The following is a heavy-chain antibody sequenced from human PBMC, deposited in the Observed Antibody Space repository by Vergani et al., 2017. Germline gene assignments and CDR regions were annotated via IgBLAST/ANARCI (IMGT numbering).Heavy chain of an antibody. J-gene: IGHJ4*02. V-gene: IGHV3-30*02. CDR2: TRYDGIVE. Sequence: VQLVESGGGLVQPGGSLRLSCAASGFTLSDHVMDWVRQGPGKGLEWVAFTRYDGIVEYYGDSVRGRFTISRDNSKNTLYLQMNRLRPEDTAVYYCATAGAAYCRGASCYDFFEYWGQGTLVTVAS. D-gene: IGHD2-15*01. CDR1: GFTLSDHV. CDR3: ATAGAAYCRGASCYDFFEY.